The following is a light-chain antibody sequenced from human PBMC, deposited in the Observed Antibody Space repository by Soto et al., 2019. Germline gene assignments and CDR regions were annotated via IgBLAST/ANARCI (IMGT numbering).Light chain of an antibody. CDR1: QSISSW. Sequence: DIQMTQSPSTLSASVGDRVTITCRASQSISSWLTWYQQKPGKAPKLLIYKASSLESGVPSRFSGGGSGTEFTLTISSLQPDDFAAYYCQQYNKYSWTFGQGTRVEI. J-gene: IGKJ1*01. CDR3: QQYNKYSWT. V-gene: IGKV1-5*03. CDR2: KAS.